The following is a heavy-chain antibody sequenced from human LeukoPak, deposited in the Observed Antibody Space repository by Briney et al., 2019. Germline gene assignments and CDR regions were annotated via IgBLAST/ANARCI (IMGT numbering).Heavy chain of an antibody. V-gene: IGHV3-23*01. CDR2: ISGGGGTP. CDR3: AKSGLNRFDY. Sequence: HPGGSLRLSCAASGFTFSSYATSWVRQAPGKGLEWVSTISGGGGTPYYADSVKGRFTISRDNSKNTLFLQMNSLRVEDTAVYYCAKSGLNRFDYWGQGALVTVSS. CDR1: GFTFSSYA. J-gene: IGHJ4*02. D-gene: IGHD2-15*01.